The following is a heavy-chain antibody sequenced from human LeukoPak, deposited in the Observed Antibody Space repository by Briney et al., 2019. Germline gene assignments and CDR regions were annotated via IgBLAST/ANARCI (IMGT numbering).Heavy chain of an antibody. Sequence: PSETLSLTCTVSGGSISSSSYYWGWIRQPPGKGLEWIGSIYYSGSTYYNPSLKSRVTISVDTSKNQFSLKLSSVTAADTAVYYCARELYCSGGSCYGGVIDYWGQGTLVNVSS. CDR1: GGSISSSSYY. D-gene: IGHD2-15*01. CDR3: ARELYCSGGSCYGGVIDY. J-gene: IGHJ4*02. V-gene: IGHV4-39*07. CDR2: IYYSGST.